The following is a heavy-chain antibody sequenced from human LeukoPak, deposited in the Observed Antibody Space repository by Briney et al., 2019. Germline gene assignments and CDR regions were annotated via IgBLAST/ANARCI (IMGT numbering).Heavy chain of an antibody. CDR1: GFTFSSYS. V-gene: IGHV3-21*01. J-gene: IGHJ3*02. Sequence: GGSLRLSCAASGFTFSSYSMNWVRQAPGKGLEWVSSISSSSSYIYYAGSVKGRFTISRDNAKNSLYLQMNSLRAEDTAVYYCARDSRDGYNEGAFDIWGQGTMVTVSS. D-gene: IGHD5-24*01. CDR3: ARDSRDGYNEGAFDI. CDR2: ISSSSSYI.